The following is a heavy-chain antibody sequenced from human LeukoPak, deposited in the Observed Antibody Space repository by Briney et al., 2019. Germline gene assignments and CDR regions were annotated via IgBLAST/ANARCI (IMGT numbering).Heavy chain of an antibody. Sequence: KPSETLSLTCTVSGRSISSYYWSWIRQPPGKGLEWIGYIYYSGSTNYNPSLKGRVTISVDTSKNQLSRKLSSVTAADTAVYYCSRVRYYYDSSGYYPFPYFDYWGQGTLVTVSS. CDR2: IYYSGST. CDR1: GRSISSYY. D-gene: IGHD3-22*01. V-gene: IGHV4-59*01. J-gene: IGHJ4*02. CDR3: SRVRYYYDSSGYYPFPYFDY.